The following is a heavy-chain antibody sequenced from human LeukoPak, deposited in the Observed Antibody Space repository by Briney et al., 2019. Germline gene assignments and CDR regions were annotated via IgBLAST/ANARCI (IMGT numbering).Heavy chain of an antibody. CDR2: IIPIFGTA. J-gene: IGHJ6*04. V-gene: IGHV1-69*06. D-gene: IGHD2-2*01. CDR3: ASTIVVVPAAIPYYYGMDV. Sequence: SVKVSCKASGGTFSSYAISWVRQAPGQGLEGMGGIIPIFGTANYAQKFQGRVTITADKSTSTAYMELSSLRSEDTAVYYCASTIVVVPAAIPYYYGMDVWGKGTTVTVSS. CDR1: GGTFSSYA.